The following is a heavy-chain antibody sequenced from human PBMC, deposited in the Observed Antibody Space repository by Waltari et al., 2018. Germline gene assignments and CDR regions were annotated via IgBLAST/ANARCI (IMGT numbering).Heavy chain of an antibody. V-gene: IGHV3-21*01. CDR2: ISSSSSYI. Sequence: EVQLVESGGGLVKPGGSLRLSCAASGFPFRSYSMNWVRQAPGKGLEWVSSISSSSSYIYYADSVKGRFTISRDNAKNSLYLQMNSLRAEDTAVYYCRSVVIATTDYWGQGTLVTVSS. J-gene: IGHJ4*02. CDR1: GFPFRSYS. CDR3: RSVVIATTDY. D-gene: IGHD2-21*01.